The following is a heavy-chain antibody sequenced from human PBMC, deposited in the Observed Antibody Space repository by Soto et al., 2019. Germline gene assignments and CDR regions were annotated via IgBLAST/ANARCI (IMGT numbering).Heavy chain of an antibody. J-gene: IGHJ5*02. Sequence: TLTELSMHWVRQAPGKGLEWMGGFDPEDGETIYAQKFQGRVTMTEDTSTDTAYMELSSLRSEDTAVYYCATLSLMAAGPFNWFDPWGQGTLVTVSS. CDR1: TLTELS. V-gene: IGHV1-24*01. CDR3: ATLSLMAAGPFNWFDP. CDR2: FDPEDGET. D-gene: IGHD2-8*01.